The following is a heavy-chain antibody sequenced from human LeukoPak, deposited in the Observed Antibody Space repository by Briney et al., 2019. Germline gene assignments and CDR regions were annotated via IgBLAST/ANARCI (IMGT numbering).Heavy chain of an antibody. CDR2: ISGSSSYM. CDR1: GFIFSGYT. J-gene: IGHJ4*02. Sequence: GGSLRLSCAASGFIFSGYTMNWVRQAPGKGREWVSSISGSSSYMYYADSMKGRFTISRDNAKNSLYLQMNSLRAEDTAVYYCARSGTTVTTVVDYWGQGTLVTVSS. D-gene: IGHD4-17*01. CDR3: ARSGTTVTTVVDY. V-gene: IGHV3-21*01.